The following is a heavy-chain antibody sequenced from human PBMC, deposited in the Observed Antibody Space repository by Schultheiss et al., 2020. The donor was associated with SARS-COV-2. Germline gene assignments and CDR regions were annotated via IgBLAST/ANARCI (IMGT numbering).Heavy chain of an antibody. Sequence: GGSLRLSCAASGFTFSSYAMHWVRQAPGKGLEWVAVISYDGSNKYYADSVKGRFTISRDNSKNTLYLQLNSLRVEDTAVYFCARHLALCGGDCYSHFDLWGQGTRVTVSS. CDR1: GFTFSSYA. D-gene: IGHD2-21*01. J-gene: IGHJ4*02. CDR3: ARHLALCGGDCYSHFDL. CDR2: ISYDGSNK. V-gene: IGHV3-30-3*01.